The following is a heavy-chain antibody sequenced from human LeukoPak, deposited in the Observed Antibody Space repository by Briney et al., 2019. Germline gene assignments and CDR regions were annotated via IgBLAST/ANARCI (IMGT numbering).Heavy chain of an antibody. CDR3: ASGYRSSTSCPILVDY. V-gene: IGHV1-69*05. Sequence: SVKVSCKASGGTFSSYAISWVRQAPGQGLEWMGVIIPIFGTANYAQKFQGRVTITTDESTSTAYMELSSLRSEDTAVYYCASGYRSSTSCPILVDYWGQGTLVTVSS. J-gene: IGHJ4*02. CDR1: GGTFSSYA. D-gene: IGHD2-2*01. CDR2: IIPIFGTA.